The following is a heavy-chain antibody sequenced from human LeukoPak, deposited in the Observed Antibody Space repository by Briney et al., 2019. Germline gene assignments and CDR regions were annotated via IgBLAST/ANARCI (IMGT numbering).Heavy chain of an antibody. V-gene: IGHV3-30*18. CDR2: ISYDGSNK. CDR1: GFTFSSYG. Sequence: GGSLRLSCAASGFTFSSYGMHWVRQAPGKGLEWVAVISYDGSNKYYADSVKGRFTISRDNSKNTLYLQMNSLRAEDTAVYYCAKVDTAMVDSPGLYGMDVWGQGTTVTVSS. D-gene: IGHD5-18*01. J-gene: IGHJ6*02. CDR3: AKVDTAMVDSPGLYGMDV.